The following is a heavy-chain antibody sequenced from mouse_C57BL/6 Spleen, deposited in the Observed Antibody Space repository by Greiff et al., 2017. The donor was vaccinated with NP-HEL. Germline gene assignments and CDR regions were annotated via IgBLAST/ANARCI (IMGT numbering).Heavy chain of an antibody. D-gene: IGHD2-4*01. Sequence: VQLQQSGAELVKPGASVKISCKASGYAFSSYWMNWVKQRPGKGLEWIGQIYPGDGDTNYNGKFKGKATLTADKSSSTAYMQLSSLTSEDSAVYFCARGGDYNCYVDVWGTGTTFTVSS. CDR2: IYPGDGDT. J-gene: IGHJ1*03. CDR1: GYAFSSYW. CDR3: ARGGDYNCYVDV. V-gene: IGHV1-80*01.